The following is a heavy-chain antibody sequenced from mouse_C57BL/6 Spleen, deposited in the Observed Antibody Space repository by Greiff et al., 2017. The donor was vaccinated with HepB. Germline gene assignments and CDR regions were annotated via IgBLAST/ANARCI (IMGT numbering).Heavy chain of an antibody. Sequence: QVHVKQPGAELVKPGASVKLSCKASGYTFTSYWMHWVKQRPGRGLEWIGRIDPNSGGTKYNEKFKSKAALTVDKPSSTAYMQLSSLTSEDSAVYYCARWLLRPGLYYFDYWGQGTTLTVSS. CDR3: ARWLLRPGLYYFDY. J-gene: IGHJ2*01. V-gene: IGHV1-72*01. CDR2: IDPNSGGT. CDR1: GYTFTSYW. D-gene: IGHD2-3*01.